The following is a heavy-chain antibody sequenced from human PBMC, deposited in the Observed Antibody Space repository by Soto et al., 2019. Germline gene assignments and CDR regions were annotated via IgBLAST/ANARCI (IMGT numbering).Heavy chain of an antibody. V-gene: IGHV4-30-2*05. J-gene: IGHJ4*02. Sequence: PSETLSLTCAVSGGSISSGGYSWSWIRQPPGKGLEWIGYIYYSGSTYYNPSLKSRVTISVDTSKNQFSLKLSSVTAADTAVYYCARGSYYDSSGYYMPEYYFEYWGQGTLVTVSS. CDR2: IYYSGST. CDR1: GGSISSGGYS. CDR3: ARGSYYDSSGYYMPEYYFEY. D-gene: IGHD3-22*01.